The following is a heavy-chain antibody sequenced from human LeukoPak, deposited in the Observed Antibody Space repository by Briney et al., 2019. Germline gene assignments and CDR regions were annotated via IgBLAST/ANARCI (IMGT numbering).Heavy chain of an antibody. Sequence: ASVKVSCKASGYTFTSYDINWVRQATGQGLGWMGWMNPNSGNTGYAQKFQGRVTITADKSTSTAYMELSSLRSEDTAVYYCARHLNYYDSSGYYSGAFDIWGQGTMVTVSS. D-gene: IGHD3-22*01. CDR1: GYTFTSYD. CDR3: ARHLNYYDSSGYYSGAFDI. CDR2: MNPNSGNT. J-gene: IGHJ3*02. V-gene: IGHV1-8*03.